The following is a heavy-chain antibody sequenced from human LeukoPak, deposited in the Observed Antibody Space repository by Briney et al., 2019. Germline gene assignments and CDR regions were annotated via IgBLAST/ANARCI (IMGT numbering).Heavy chain of an antibody. CDR3: ARIKAVAGPIDY. D-gene: IGHD6-19*01. CDR1: GFTFSDYW. V-gene: IGHV3-74*03. J-gene: IGHJ4*02. Sequence: GGSLRLSCAASGFTFSDYWTHWVRQAPGKGQVWVSRINGDGSITAYADYVKGRFTISRDNAKNTLYLQMNSLRAEDTAVYYCARIKAVAGPIDYWGQGTLVTVSS. CDR2: INGDGSIT.